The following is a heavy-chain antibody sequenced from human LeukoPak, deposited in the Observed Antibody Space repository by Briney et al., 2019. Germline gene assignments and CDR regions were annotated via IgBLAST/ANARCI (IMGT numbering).Heavy chain of an antibody. J-gene: IGHJ4*02. Sequence: ASVKVSCKASGYTFTSYGISWVRQAPGQGLEWMGWISAYNGNTNYAQKLQGRVTMTTDTSTSTAYMELRSLRSDDTAVYYCARANYYGSGSYYYYQGLKFDYWGQGTLVTVSS. D-gene: IGHD3-10*01. CDR3: ARANYYGSGSYYYYQGLKFDY. CDR2: ISAYNGNT. CDR1: GYTFTSYG. V-gene: IGHV1-18*01.